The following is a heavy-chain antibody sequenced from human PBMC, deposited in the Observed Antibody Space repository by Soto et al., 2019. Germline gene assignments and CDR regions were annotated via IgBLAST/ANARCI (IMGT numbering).Heavy chain of an antibody. D-gene: IGHD3-16*01. V-gene: IGHV3-21*01. CDR1: GFTFSSYS. J-gene: IGHJ3*02. CDR3: AWGEGGFGDDGGAFAI. Sequence: EVQLVESGGGLVKPGGSLRLSCAASGFTFSSYSMNWVRQAPGKGLEWVSSISSSSSYIYYADSVKGRFAISRANAKNSLVLAFNGLGAVGTAVDYCAWGEGGFGDDGGAFAIWGQGTMVTVSS. CDR2: ISSSSSYI.